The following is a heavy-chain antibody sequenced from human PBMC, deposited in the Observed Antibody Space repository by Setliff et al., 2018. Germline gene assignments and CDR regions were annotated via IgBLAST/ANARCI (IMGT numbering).Heavy chain of an antibody. Sequence: LSLTCTVSGGSISSGDYYWSWIRQPPGKGLEWIGYIYYSGSTYYNPSLKSRVTISVDTSKNQFSLKLSSVTAAYTAVYYCARGRSLLWFGDPGIDYWGQGTLVTVSS. CDR2: IYYSGST. CDR3: ARGRSLLWFGDPGIDY. J-gene: IGHJ4*02. V-gene: IGHV4-30-4*08. D-gene: IGHD3-10*01. CDR1: GGSISSGDYY.